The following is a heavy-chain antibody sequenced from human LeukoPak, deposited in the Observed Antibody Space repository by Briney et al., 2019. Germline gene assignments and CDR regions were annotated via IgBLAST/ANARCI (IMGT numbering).Heavy chain of an antibody. Sequence: GGSLRLSCTASGFSFSSYEMNWVRQAPGKGLEWVANINQDGSQKQYVDSVKGRFTISRDNAKNSLYLQMNSLRAEDTAVYYCASFSGYYYYMDVWGKGTTVIISS. D-gene: IGHD1-26*01. V-gene: IGHV3-7*01. J-gene: IGHJ6*03. CDR1: GFSFSSYE. CDR3: ASFSGYYYYMDV. CDR2: INQDGSQK.